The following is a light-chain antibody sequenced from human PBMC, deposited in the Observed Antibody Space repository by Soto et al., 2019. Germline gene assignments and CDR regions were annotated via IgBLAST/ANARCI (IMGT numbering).Light chain of an antibody. CDR1: QSVSSSY. V-gene: IGKV3-20*01. J-gene: IGKJ4*01. CDR3: QQYVSSPLT. Sequence: EIVLTQSPGTLSLSPGERATLSCRASQSVSSSYLAWYQQKPGQAPRLLIYGASSRATGIPDRFSGSGSGTDFTLTISRPEPEDFAVYYCQQYVSSPLTFGGGTKVEIK. CDR2: GAS.